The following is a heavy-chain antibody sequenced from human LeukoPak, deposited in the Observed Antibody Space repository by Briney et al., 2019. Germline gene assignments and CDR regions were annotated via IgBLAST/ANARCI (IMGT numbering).Heavy chain of an antibody. J-gene: IGHJ6*03. Sequence: ASVKVSCKASGYTFTSYYMHWVRQAPGQGLEWMGIINPSGGSTSYAQKFQGRVTMTRDTSTSTVYVELSSLRSEDTAVYYCARGAVAGTLTSGHYMDVWGKGTTVTVSS. CDR1: GYTFTSYY. CDR3: ARGAVAGTLTSGHYMDV. D-gene: IGHD6-19*01. CDR2: INPSGGST. V-gene: IGHV1-46*01.